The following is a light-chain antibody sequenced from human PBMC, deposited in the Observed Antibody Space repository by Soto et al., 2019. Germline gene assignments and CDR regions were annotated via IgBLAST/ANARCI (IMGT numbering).Light chain of an antibody. CDR1: NIGSNS. CDR3: QVLDSSSDDRGV. CDR2: YDN. Sequence: SYVLTQPPSVSVAPGQTASITCGGNNIGSNSVHWYQQKPGQAPVLVIYYDNDRPSGIPERFSGSKSGNTATLTISRVEAGDEADYYCQVLDSSSDDRGVFGTGTKLTVL. V-gene: IGLV3-21*04. J-gene: IGLJ1*01.